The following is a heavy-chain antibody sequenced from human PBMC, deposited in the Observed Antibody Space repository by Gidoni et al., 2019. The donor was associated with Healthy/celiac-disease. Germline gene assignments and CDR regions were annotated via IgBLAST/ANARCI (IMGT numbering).Heavy chain of an antibody. J-gene: IGHJ5*02. CDR3: ARHTGDYDFWSGSVTPTAFDP. V-gene: IGHV4-59*08. Sequence: QLQLQESGPGLVKPSETLSLTCTFHGGSIISYYWSWFRQPPGKGLVWFGYIYCSGSSNYNPALKVQVAISVDTSKNQFSLEMSSVTAEDTAVYYCARHTGDYDFWSGSVTPTAFDPWGQGTLVTVSA. CDR2: IYCSGSS. CDR1: GGSIISYY. D-gene: IGHD3-3*01.